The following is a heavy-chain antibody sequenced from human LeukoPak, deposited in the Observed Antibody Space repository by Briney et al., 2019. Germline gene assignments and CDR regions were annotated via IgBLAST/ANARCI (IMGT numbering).Heavy chain of an antibody. D-gene: IGHD6-13*01. V-gene: IGHV4-34*01. CDR2: INHSGST. CDR3: ARDLIAAGPYNWFDP. Sequence: SETLSLTCAVYGGSFSGYYWSWIRQPPGKGLEWIGEINHSGSTNYNPSLKSRVTMSVDTSKNQFSLKLSSVTAADTAVYYCARDLIAAGPYNWFDPWGQGTLVTVSS. J-gene: IGHJ5*02. CDR1: GGSFSGYY.